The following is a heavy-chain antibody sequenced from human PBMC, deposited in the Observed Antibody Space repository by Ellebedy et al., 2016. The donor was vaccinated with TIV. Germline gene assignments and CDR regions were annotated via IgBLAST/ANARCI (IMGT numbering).Heavy chain of an antibody. D-gene: IGHD3/OR15-3a*01. CDR1: GGSISTDSW. J-gene: IGHJ4*02. CDR2: IYHSGDT. Sequence: SETLSLXXAASGGSISTDSWWSWVRQSPGKGLEWIGEIYHSGDTNFNPSLKSRVTISLNKSKNQFSLRLTPVTAADTAVYFCAKLDCLFEGDCRWGQGTLVTVSS. CDR3: AKLDCLFEGDCR. V-gene: IGHV4-4*02.